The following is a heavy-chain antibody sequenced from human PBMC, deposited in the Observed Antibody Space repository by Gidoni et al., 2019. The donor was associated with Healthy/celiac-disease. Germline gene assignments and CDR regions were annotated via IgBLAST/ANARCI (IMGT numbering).Heavy chain of an antibody. CDR3: AKDSGRGQWLLADAFDI. Sequence: EVPLVESVGGLLQPGRSLRLSWSASGFPFHDYAMHWVRQAPGKGLEWVSGISWNSGSIGYADSVKGRFTISRDNAKNSLYLQMNSLRAEDTALYYCAKDSGRGQWLLADAFDIWGQGTMVTVSS. CDR1: GFPFHDYA. J-gene: IGHJ3*02. CDR2: ISWNSGSI. V-gene: IGHV3-9*01. D-gene: IGHD6-19*01.